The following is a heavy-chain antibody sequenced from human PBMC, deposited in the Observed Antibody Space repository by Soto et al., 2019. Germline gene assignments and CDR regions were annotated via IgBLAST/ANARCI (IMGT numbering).Heavy chain of an antibody. CDR3: ARQNAVGATTFDY. Sequence: QLQLQESGPGLVKPSETLSLTCTVSGGSISSSSYYWGWIRQPPGKGLEWIGSIYYSGSTYYNPSLKSRVTISVDTSKNQFSLKLSSVTAADTAVYYCARQNAVGATTFDYWGQGTLVTVSS. CDR2: IYYSGST. J-gene: IGHJ4*02. D-gene: IGHD1-26*01. V-gene: IGHV4-39*01. CDR1: GGSISSSSYY.